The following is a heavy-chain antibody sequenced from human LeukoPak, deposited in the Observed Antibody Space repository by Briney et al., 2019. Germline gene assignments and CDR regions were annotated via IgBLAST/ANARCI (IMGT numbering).Heavy chain of an antibody. V-gene: IGHV3-23*01. J-gene: IGHJ4*02. CDR3: AKDRDNLNYVHYYFDY. CDR2: ISSSGGST. CDR1: GFTFSSYA. D-gene: IGHD1-7*01. Sequence: GGSLRLSCAASGFTFSSYAMSWVRQAPGKGLEWVSAISSSGGSTYYADSVKGRFTISRDTSKNTLYLQMNNLRAEDTAVYYCAKDRDNLNYVHYYFDYWGPGTLVTVSS.